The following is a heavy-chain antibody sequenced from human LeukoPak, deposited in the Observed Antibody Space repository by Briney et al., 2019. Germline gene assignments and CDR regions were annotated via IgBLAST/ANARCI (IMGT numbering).Heavy chain of an antibody. CDR2: IYYSGST. CDR3: ARFISEDVGLDY. J-gene: IGHJ4*02. D-gene: IGHD1-26*01. V-gene: IGHV4-61*05. CDR1: GGSISSSSYY. Sequence: SETLSLTCTVSGGSISSSSYYWSWIRQPPGKGLEWIGYIYYSGSTNYNPSLKSRVTISVDTSKNQFSLKLSSVTAADTAVYYCARFISEDVGLDYWGQGTLVTVSS.